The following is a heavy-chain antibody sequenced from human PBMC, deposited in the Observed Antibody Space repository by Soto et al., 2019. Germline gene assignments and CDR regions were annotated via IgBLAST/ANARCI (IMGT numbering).Heavy chain of an antibody. V-gene: IGHV4-59*01. CDR2: IYYSGST. D-gene: IGHD2-21*02. Sequence: SETLSLTCTVSGGSISSYYWSWIRQPPGKGLEWIGYIYYSGSTNHNPPLKSRVTISVDTSKNQFSLKLSSVTAADTAVYYCARDRARLPHAPGGMDVWGQGTTVT. CDR1: GGSISSYY. J-gene: IGHJ6*02. CDR3: ARDRARLPHAPGGMDV.